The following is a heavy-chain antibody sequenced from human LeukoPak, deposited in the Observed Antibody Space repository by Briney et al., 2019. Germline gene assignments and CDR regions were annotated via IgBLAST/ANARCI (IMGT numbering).Heavy chain of an antibody. J-gene: IGHJ4*02. CDR1: GFTFNSHY. V-gene: IGHV3-74*01. CDR2: TTDDATTT. Sequence: SGGSLRLSCAFSGFTFNSHYVHRVRQAPGQGLLWVSRTTDDATTTYADSVRGRFTISRDIAKKTLYLQMNSLRAEDTAVYYCARGHLYSFDHWGQGALVTVSS. D-gene: IGHD4-11*01. CDR3: ARGHLYSFDH.